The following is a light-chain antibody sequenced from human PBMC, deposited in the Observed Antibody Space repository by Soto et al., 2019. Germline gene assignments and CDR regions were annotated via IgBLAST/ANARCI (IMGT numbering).Light chain of an antibody. CDR2: DVS. CDR1: SSDVGGYNY. CDR3: SSYTTSSPHVV. Sequence: QPASVSGSPGQSITISCTGTSSDVGGYNYVSWYQQHPGKAPKLMIYDVSNRPSGVSNRFSGSKSGNTASLTISGLQAEDEADYYCSSYTTSSPHVVFGGGTKLTVL. J-gene: IGLJ2*01. V-gene: IGLV2-14*01.